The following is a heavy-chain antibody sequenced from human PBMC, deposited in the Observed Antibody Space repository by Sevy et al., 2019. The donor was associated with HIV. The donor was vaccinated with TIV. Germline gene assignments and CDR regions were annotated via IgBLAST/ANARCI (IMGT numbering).Heavy chain of an antibody. CDR1: GGSISSSSYS. CDR3: ARLVYCSGGSCYSDYYGMDV. D-gene: IGHD2-15*01. Sequence: SETLSLTCTVSGGSISSSSYSWGWIRQPPGKGLEWIGTIFYTGSTYYTPSLKSRVTVSVDTSKNQFSLKLSSVTAPDTAVYYCARLVYCSGGSCYSDYYGMDVWGQGTTVTVSS. V-gene: IGHV4-39*01. J-gene: IGHJ6*02. CDR2: IFYTGST.